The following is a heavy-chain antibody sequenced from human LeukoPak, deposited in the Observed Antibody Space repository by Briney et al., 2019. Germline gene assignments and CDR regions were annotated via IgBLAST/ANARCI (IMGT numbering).Heavy chain of an antibody. J-gene: IGHJ4*02. CDR2: IYYRGNT. CDR1: GGSISSSSYY. D-gene: IGHD6-13*01. V-gene: IGHV4-39*01. CDR3: ARQLQQLVRVFDY. Sequence: SETLSLTCTVSGGSISSSSYYWGWIRQPPGKGLEWIGSIYYRGNTYYNPSLKSRVTISVDTSKNQFSLKLSSVTAADTAVYYCARQLQQLVRVFDYWGQGTLVTVSS.